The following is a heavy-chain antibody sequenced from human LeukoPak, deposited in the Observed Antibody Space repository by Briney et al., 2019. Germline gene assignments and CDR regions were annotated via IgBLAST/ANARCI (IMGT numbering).Heavy chain of an antibody. J-gene: IGHJ4*02. Sequence: GGSLRLSCAASGFTVSSNYMSWVRQAPGKGLEWVSVIYSGGSTYYADSVKGRFTISRNNAKNSLYLQMNSLRPEDTALYYCAKDVHLLSMVGGFDYWGQGTLVTVSS. CDR1: GFTVSSNY. CDR2: IYSGGST. CDR3: AKDVHLLSMVGGFDY. V-gene: IGHV3-53*04. D-gene: IGHD3-10*02.